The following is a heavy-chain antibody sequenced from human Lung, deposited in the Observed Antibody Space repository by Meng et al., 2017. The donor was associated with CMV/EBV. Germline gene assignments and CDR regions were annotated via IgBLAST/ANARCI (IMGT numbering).Heavy chain of an antibody. D-gene: IGHD3-10*01. V-gene: IGHV1-8*01. CDR3: ARGRAGSGSPYYFDY. Sequence: ASVXVSXKVSGYTFTNYDINWVRRATGQGLEWLGWINPNNYNTGYAHQFEGRVTMTRTTSISTAYLELSGLRSEDTAVYYCARGRAGSGSPYYFDYWGQGTLVTVSS. CDR2: INPNNYNT. CDR1: GYTFTNYD. J-gene: IGHJ4*02.